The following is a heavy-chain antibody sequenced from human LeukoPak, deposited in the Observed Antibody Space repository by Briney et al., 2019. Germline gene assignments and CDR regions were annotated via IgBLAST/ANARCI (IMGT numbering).Heavy chain of an antibody. CDR3: ARGLVSDGETDY. CDR2: INPSGGST. V-gene: IGHV1-46*01. CDR1: GYTFTGYY. D-gene: IGHD4-17*01. Sequence: ASVTVSCKASGYTFTGYYMHWVRQAPGQGLEWMGIINPSGGSTSYAQKFQGRVTMTRDTSTSTVYMELSSLRSEDTAVYYCARGLVSDGETDYWGQGTLVTVSS. J-gene: IGHJ4*02.